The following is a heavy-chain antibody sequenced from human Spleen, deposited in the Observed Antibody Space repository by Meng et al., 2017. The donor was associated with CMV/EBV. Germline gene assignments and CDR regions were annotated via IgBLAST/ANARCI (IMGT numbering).Heavy chain of an antibody. V-gene: IGHV4-39*01. CDR2: IYYDGST. CDR1: GGSISSRSYY. J-gene: IGHJ4*02. CDR3: ARLSLSCFDY. Sequence: CNVSGGSISSRSYYWGWIRQPPGKGLEWIGSIYYDGSTYYNPSLKSRVTISIDTSKNQFSLKLSSVTAADTGVFCCARLSLSCFDYWGQGTLVTVSS. D-gene: IGHD5/OR15-5a*01.